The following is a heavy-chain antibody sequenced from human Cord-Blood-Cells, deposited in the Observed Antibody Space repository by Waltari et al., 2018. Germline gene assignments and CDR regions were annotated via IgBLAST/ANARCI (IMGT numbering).Heavy chain of an antibody. J-gene: IGHJ4*02. CDR1: GFTFDDYA. V-gene: IGHV3-43D*03. CDR2: ISWDGGST. D-gene: IGHD2-2*01. Sequence: EVQLVESGGVVVQPGGSLRLSCAASGFTFDDYAMHWVRQAPGKGLECVSLISWDGGSTYYADSVKGRVTISRDNSKNSLYLQMNSLRAEDTALYYCAKSSPRYCSSTSCYFDYWGQGTLVTVSS. CDR3: AKSSPRYCSSTSCYFDY.